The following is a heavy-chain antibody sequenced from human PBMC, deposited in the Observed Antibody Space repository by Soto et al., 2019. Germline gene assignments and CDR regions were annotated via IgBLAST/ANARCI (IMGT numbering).Heavy chain of an antibody. CDR2: MNPNSGNT. Sequence: AASVKVSCKASRYTFMNYDISWVRQATGQGLEWMGWMNPNSGNTGYALKFQGRVSMTRNTSIYTVYLELSSLASDDTAVYYCVRMASSGTLNWFDPWGQGTLVTVSS. D-gene: IGHD1-1*01. CDR3: VRMASSGTLNWFDP. V-gene: IGHV1-8*01. J-gene: IGHJ5*02. CDR1: RYTFMNYD.